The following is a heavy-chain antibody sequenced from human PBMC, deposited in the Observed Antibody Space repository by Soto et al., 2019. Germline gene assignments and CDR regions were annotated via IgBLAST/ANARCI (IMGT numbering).Heavy chain of an antibody. J-gene: IGHJ4*02. D-gene: IGHD6-19*01. Sequence: QVQLVQSGAEVKKPGASVKVSCKASGYTFTSYDINWVRQATGQGLEWMGWMNPNTGNTGYAQNFQGRVTMTRNTSITTAYMELSSLRSEDTAVYYCASERAVAGFDYWGQGTLVTVSS. V-gene: IGHV1-8*01. CDR1: GYTFTSYD. CDR3: ASERAVAGFDY. CDR2: MNPNTGNT.